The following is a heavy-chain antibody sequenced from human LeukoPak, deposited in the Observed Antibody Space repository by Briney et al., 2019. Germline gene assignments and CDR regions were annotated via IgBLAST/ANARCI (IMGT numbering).Heavy chain of an antibody. CDR2: ISSSSSYI. CDR1: GFTFSSYS. V-gene: IGHV3-21*01. Sequence: GRSLRLSCAASGFTFSSYSMNWVRQAPGKGLEWVSSISSSSSYIYYADSVKGRFTISRDNAKNSLYLQMNSLRAEDTAVYYCARGVGDYGATWGQGTLVTVSS. J-gene: IGHJ5*02. CDR3: ARGVGDYGAT. D-gene: IGHD4-17*01.